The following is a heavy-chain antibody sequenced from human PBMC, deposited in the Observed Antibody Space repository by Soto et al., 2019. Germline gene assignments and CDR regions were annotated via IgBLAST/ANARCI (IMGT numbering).Heavy chain of an antibody. Sequence: SETLSLTCAVYGGSFSGYYWSWIRQPPGKGLEWIGEINHSGSTNYNPSLKSRVTISVDTSKNQFSLKLSSVTAADTAVYYCARGLIAAAGSTWFDPWGQGTLVTVSS. CDR3: ARGLIAAAGSTWFDP. CDR2: INHSGST. V-gene: IGHV4-34*01. J-gene: IGHJ5*02. CDR1: GGSFSGYY. D-gene: IGHD6-13*01.